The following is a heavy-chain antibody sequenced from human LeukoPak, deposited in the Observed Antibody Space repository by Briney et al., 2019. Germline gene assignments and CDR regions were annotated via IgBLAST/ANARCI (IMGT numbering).Heavy chain of an antibody. CDR1: GFTFSSYA. CDR3: ARDYYDSSGYPGYYYYGMDV. D-gene: IGHD3-22*01. V-gene: IGHV3-30-3*01. CDR2: ISYDGSNK. Sequence: GGSLRLSCAASGFTFSSYAMHWVRQAPGKGLEWVAVISYDGSNKYYADSVKGRFTISRDNSKNTLYLQMNSLRAEDTAVYYCARDYYDSSGYPGYYYYGMDVWGQGTTVTVSS. J-gene: IGHJ6*02.